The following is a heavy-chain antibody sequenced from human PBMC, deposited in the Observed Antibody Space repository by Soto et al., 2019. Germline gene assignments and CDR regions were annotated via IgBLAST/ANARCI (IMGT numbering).Heavy chain of an antibody. CDR2: INHSGST. J-gene: IGHJ5*02. D-gene: IGHD5-18*01. CDR1: GGSFSGYY. CDR3: ARGFGYRIQLWLPRSDWFDP. V-gene: IGHV4-34*01. Sequence: SETLSLTCAVYGGSFSGYYGSWIRQPPGKGLEWIGEINHSGSTNYNPSLKSRVTISVDTSKNQFSLKLSSVTAADTAVYYCARGFGYRIQLWLPRSDWFDPWGQGTLVTVSS.